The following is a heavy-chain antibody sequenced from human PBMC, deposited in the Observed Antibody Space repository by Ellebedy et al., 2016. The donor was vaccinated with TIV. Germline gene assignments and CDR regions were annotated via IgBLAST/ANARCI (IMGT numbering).Heavy chain of an antibody. V-gene: IGHV3-74*01. D-gene: IGHD6-6*01. CDR2: INSDGSST. CDR3: AKDPSIAARVFDY. Sequence: PGGSLRLSCAASGFTFSRHWMHWVRQAPGKGLVWVSRINSDGSSTSYADSVKGRFTISRDNSKNTLYLQMNSLRAEDTAVYYCAKDPSIAARVFDYWGQGTLVTVSS. CDR1: GFTFSRHW. J-gene: IGHJ4*02.